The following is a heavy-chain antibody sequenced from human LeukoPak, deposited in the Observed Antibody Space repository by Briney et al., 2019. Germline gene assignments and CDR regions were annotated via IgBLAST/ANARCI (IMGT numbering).Heavy chain of an antibody. V-gene: IGHV3-7*04. CDR2: IRQDGSKK. CDR3: TRVGYIDEGIDY. D-gene: IGHD5-24*01. J-gene: IGHJ4*02. CDR1: GFPFSSYW. Sequence: GGSLRLSCVASGFPFSSYWMTWVRQAPGKGLEWVANIRQDGSKKSYVDSVKGRFTISRDNAKNSLYLQMNSLRAEDTAIYYCTRVGYIDEGIDYWGRGTLVTVSS.